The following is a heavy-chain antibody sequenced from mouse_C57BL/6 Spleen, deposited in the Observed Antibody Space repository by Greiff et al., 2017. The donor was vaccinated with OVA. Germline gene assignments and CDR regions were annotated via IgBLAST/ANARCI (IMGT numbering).Heavy chain of an antibody. Sequence: VQLQQPGAELVRPGSSVKLSCKASGYTFTSYWMPWVKQRPIQGLEWIGNIDPSDSETHYNQKFKDKATLTVDKSSSTAYMQLSSLTAEDSAVYYCASGAHPLAYWGQGTLVTVSA. CDR2: IDPSDSET. V-gene: IGHV1-52*01. CDR1: GYTFTSYW. CDR3: ASGAHPLAY. J-gene: IGHJ3*01.